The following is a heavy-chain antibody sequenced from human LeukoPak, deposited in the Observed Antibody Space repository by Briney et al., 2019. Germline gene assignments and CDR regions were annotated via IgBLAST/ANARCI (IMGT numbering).Heavy chain of an antibody. V-gene: IGHV1-2*02. CDR1: GYTFTGYY. D-gene: IGHD3-9*01. J-gene: IGHJ6*02. CDR2: INPNSGGT. CDR3: ARERGELLRYFDRSYGMDV. Sequence: ASVKVSCKASGYTFTGYYMHWVRQAPGQGLEWMGWINPNSGGTNYAQKFQGRVTMTRDTSISTAYMELGRLRSDDTAVYYCARERGELLRYFDRSYGMDVWGQGTTVTVSS.